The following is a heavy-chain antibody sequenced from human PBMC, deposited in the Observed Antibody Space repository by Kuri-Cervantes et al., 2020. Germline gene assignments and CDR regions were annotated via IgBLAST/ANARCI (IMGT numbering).Heavy chain of an antibody. V-gene: IGHV1-69*13. D-gene: IGHD2-2*01. CDR2: IIPIFGTA. Sequence: SVKVSCKASGYTFTSYAMHWVRQAPGQGLEWMGGIIPIFGTANYAQKFQGRVTITADESTSTAYMELNSLRAEDTAVYYCARDSSRVPAPIPYYYYGMDVWGQGTTVTVSS. J-gene: IGHJ6*02. CDR3: ARDSSRVPAPIPYYYYGMDV. CDR1: GYTFTSYA.